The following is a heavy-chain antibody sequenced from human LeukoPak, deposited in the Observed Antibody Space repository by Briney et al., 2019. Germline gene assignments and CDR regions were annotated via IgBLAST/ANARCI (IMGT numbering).Heavy chain of an antibody. CDR2: IASDGGMK. D-gene: IGHD6-19*01. J-gene: IGHJ4*02. Sequence: GGSLRLSCAASGFTFSSYGMHWVRQVPGKGLEWVAVIASDGGMKYYADSMEGRFTISRDNSKNTLYLQVDSLRAEDTAVYYCAKEISVAGMFDYWGQGTLVTVSS. CDR3: AKEISVAGMFDY. CDR1: GFTFSSYG. V-gene: IGHV3-30*18.